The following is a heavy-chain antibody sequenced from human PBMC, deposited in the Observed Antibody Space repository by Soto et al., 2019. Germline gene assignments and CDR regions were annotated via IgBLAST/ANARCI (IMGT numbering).Heavy chain of an antibody. J-gene: IGHJ4*02. CDR3: ASLHCISTSCYGHFDY. Sequence: QVQLVQSGAEVKKPGSSVNVSCKASGGTFSSYAISWVRQAPGQGLEWMGGIIPIFGTANYAQKYQGRVTITADESTSTAYMELSSLRSEDTAVYYCASLHCISTSCYGHFDYWGQGTLVTVSS. CDR1: GGTFSSYA. CDR2: IIPIFGTA. D-gene: IGHD2-2*01. V-gene: IGHV1-69*12.